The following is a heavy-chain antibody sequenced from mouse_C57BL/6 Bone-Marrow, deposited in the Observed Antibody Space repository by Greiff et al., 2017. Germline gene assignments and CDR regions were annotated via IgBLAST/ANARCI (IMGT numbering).Heavy chain of an antibody. CDR1: GYTFTSYW. V-gene: IGHV1-64*01. CDR2: IHPNSGST. Sequence: QVQLKQPGAELVKPGASVKLSCKASGYTFTSYWMHWVKQRPGQGLEWIGMIHPNSGSTNYNEKFKSKATLTVDKSSSTAYMQLSSLTSEDSAVYYCARRVPYYGSSYSYAMDYWGQGTSVTVSS. D-gene: IGHD1-1*01. J-gene: IGHJ4*01. CDR3: ARRVPYYGSSYSYAMDY.